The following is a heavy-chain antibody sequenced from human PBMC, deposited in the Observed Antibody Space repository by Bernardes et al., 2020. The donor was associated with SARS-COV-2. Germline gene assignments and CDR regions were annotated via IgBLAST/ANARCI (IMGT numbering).Heavy chain of an antibody. Sequence: GGSLRLSCGASGFSFSTYGMHWVRQAPGKGLEWVAVICYDGSNKYYADSVKGRFTISRDNSKNTLFLQMNSLRAEDTAVYYCACAPSEMLRGYWGQGTLVTVSS. J-gene: IGHJ4*02. CDR3: ACAPSEMLRGY. CDR2: ICYDGSNK. V-gene: IGHV3-33*01. CDR1: GFSFSTYG. D-gene: IGHD3-10*01.